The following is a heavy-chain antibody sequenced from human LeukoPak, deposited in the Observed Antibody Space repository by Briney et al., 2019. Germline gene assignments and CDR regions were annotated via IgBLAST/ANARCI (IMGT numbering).Heavy chain of an antibody. CDR2: NSSSGSTI. D-gene: IGHD2-15*01. V-gene: IGHV3-48*03. J-gene: IGHJ5*02. Sequence: PGGSLRLSCAASGFTFSSYEMNWVRQAPGKWLEWVSYNSSSGSTIYYADSVKGRFTISRDNAKNSLYLQMNSLRAEDTAVYYCARDLGYCSGGSCYRRFDPWGQGTLVTVSS. CDR3: ARDLGYCSGGSCYRRFDP. CDR1: GFTFSSYE.